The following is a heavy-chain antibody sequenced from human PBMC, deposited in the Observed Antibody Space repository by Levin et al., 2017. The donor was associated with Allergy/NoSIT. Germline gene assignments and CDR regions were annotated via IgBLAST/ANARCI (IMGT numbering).Heavy chain of an antibody. V-gene: IGHV4-39*07. CDR1: GGSISSSGYY. CDR2: IYYSGTT. CDR3: ARGGDTTGSYFDY. D-gene: IGHD3-22*01. Sequence: SQTLSLTCIVSGGSISSSGYYWGWIRQPPGKGLEWIGTIYYSGTTYYNPSLKSRVTISVDTSKNQFSLRLSSVTAADTAVYYCARGGDTTGSYFDYWGHGTLVTVSS. J-gene: IGHJ4*01.